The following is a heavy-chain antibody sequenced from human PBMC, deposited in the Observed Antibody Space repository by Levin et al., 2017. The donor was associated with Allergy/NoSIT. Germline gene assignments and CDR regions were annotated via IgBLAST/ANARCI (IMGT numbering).Heavy chain of an antibody. D-gene: IGHD4-17*01. CDR2: ISSSSSYI. Sequence: GGSLRLSCAASGFTFSTSGMTWVRQAPGKGLEWVSSISSSSSYIYYADSVKGRFTISRDNAKNSLYLQMNSLRAKDTAVYYCAREGHYGDYFQHWGQGTLVTVSS. J-gene: IGHJ1*01. CDR3: AREGHYGDYFQH. V-gene: IGHV3-21*01. CDR1: GFTFSTSG.